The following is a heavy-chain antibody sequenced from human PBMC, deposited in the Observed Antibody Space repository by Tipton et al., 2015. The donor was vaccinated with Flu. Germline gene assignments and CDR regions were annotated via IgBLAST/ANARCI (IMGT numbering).Heavy chain of an antibody. V-gene: IGHV3-11*01. CDR2: ISGSSATI. J-gene: IGHJ4*02. CDR3: GREYCYYGCVPTRGIDS. D-gene: IGHD2-21*02. Sequence: SLRLSCAASGFPFSNYYMSWIRQAPGMGLEWLSYISGSSATIHYANSVRGRFTISRDNAKNSLYLQMTVLRAEDTAVYYCGREYCYYGCVPTRGIDSWAQGTLGPISS. CDR1: GFPFSNYY.